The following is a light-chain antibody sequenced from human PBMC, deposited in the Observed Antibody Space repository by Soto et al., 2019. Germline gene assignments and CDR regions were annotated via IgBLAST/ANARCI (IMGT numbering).Light chain of an antibody. CDR1: QSVSST. CDR2: DAS. J-gene: IGKJ5*01. V-gene: IGKV3-15*01. Sequence: ETVMTQSPATLSVSPGEGATLSCRASQSVSSTVAWHQPKPGQAPRILMYDASTRATGISARFSGSGSGTEFTLTSSSLQPEDFAVYYCQQYHNWPITFGQGTRLEIK. CDR3: QQYHNWPIT.